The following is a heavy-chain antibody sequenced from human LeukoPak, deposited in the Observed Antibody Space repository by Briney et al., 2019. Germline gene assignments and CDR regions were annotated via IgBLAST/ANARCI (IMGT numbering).Heavy chain of an antibody. J-gene: IGHJ4*02. D-gene: IGHD3-10*01. CDR3: ARDRGISRIKPVKGELGQGVPQY. CDR1: GYTFTSYA. Sequence: ASVKVSCKASGYTFTSYAMNWVRQAPGQGLEWMGWINTNTGNPTYAQGFTGRFVFSLDTSVSTAYLQISSLKAEDTAVYYCARDRGISRIKPVKGELGQGVPQYWGQGTLVTVSS. CDR2: INTNTGNP. V-gene: IGHV7-4-1*02.